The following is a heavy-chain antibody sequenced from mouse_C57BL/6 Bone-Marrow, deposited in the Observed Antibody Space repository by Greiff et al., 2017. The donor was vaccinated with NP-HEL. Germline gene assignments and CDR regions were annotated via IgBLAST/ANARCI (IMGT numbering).Heavy chain of an antibody. V-gene: IGHV1-64*01. CDR1: GYTFTSYW. Sequence: VQLQQPGAELVKPGASVKLSCKASGYTFTSYWMHWVKQRPGQGLEWIGMIHPNSGSTNYNEKFKSKATLTVDKSSSTAYMQLSSLTSEDSAVYYGARRYHYYGTPYYFDYWGQGTTLTVSS. J-gene: IGHJ2*01. CDR3: ARRYHYYGTPYYFDY. D-gene: IGHD1-1*01. CDR2: IHPNSGST.